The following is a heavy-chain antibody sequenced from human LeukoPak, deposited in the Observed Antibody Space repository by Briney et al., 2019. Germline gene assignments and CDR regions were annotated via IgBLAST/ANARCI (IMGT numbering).Heavy chain of an antibody. CDR3: ARGPVSGSYPLYYFDY. Sequence: ASVKVSCKASGYTFTSYDINWVRQATGQGLEWMGWMNPNSGNTGYAQKFQGRVTITRNTSISTAYMELSSLRSEDTAVYYCARGPVSGSYPLYYFDYWGQGTLVIVSS. D-gene: IGHD1-26*01. J-gene: IGHJ4*02. V-gene: IGHV1-8*03. CDR1: GYTFTSYD. CDR2: MNPNSGNT.